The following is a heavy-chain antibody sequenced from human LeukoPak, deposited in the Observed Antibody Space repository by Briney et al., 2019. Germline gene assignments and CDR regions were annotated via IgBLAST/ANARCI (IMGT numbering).Heavy chain of an antibody. CDR2: ISYDGTNK. J-gene: IGHJ6*03. D-gene: IGHD3-16*01. CDR1: GFTFSSYA. V-gene: IGHV3-30*01. Sequence: DPGGSLRLSCAASGFTFSSYAMHWVRQAPGKGLEWLAVISYDGTNKYYADSAKGRFTISRDNSKNTLYLQMNSLRDEDTAVYYCARDQGSLPVWFYYMDVWGSGTTVTVSS. CDR3: ARDQGSLPVWFYYMDV.